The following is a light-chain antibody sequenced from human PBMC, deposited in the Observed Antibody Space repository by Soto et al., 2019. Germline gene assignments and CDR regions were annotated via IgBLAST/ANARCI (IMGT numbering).Light chain of an antibody. V-gene: IGKV1-39*01. CDR2: AAS. J-gene: IGKJ1*01. CDR1: QSISSY. CDR3: QQSYSTPQT. Sequence: DIQMTQSPSSLSASVGDRVTITCRASQSISSYLNWYQQKPGKAPKLLIYAASSLQSGVPSRSSGSGSGTDFTRTSSSLQPEDFATYYCQQSYSTPQTFGQGTKADIK.